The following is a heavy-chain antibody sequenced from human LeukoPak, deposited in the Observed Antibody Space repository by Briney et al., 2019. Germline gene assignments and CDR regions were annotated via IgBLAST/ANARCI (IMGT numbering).Heavy chain of an antibody. CDR3: AKQYGSGSYYNFPDY. CDR2: IKQDGSEK. J-gene: IGHJ4*02. D-gene: IGHD3-10*01. V-gene: IGHV3-7*03. Sequence: GGSLRLSCAASGFTFSSYWMSWVRQAPGKGLEWVANIKQDGSEKYYVDSVKGRFTISRDNAKNSLYLQMNSLRAEDTAVYHCAKQYGSGSYYNFPDYWGQGTLVTVSS. CDR1: GFTFSSYW.